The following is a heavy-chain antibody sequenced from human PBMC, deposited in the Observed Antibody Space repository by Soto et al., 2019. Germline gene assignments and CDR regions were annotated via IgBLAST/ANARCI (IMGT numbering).Heavy chain of an antibody. CDR3: ARDPPLSMIVVVGVDDF. V-gene: IGHV3-21*06. CDR2: ISSRSTFI. J-gene: IGHJ4*02. CDR1: GFTLTNEN. D-gene: IGHD3-22*01. Sequence: VGSLRLSCTVLGFTLTNENMNWVRQAPGKGLEWVSSISSRSTFINYADSVKGRFTISRDNDKGLVYLQMNSLRAEDTAVYYCARDPPLSMIVVVGVDDFWGQGTLVTVS.